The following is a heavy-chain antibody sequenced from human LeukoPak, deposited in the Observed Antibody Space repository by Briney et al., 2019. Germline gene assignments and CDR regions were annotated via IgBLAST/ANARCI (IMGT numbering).Heavy chain of an antibody. CDR3: AKYYYYDSSGYPNIDYYFDY. V-gene: IGHV3-23*01. D-gene: IGHD3-22*01. Sequence: GGSLRLSCAASGFTFSSYGMSWVRQAPGKGLEWVSAISGSGGSTYYADSVKGRFTISRDNSKNTLYLQMNSLRAEDTAVYYCAKYYYYDSSGYPNIDYYFDYWGQGTLVTVSS. J-gene: IGHJ4*02. CDR1: GFTFSSYG. CDR2: ISGSGGST.